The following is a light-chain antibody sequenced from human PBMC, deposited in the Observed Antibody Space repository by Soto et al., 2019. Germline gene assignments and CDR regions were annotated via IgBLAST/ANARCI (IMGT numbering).Light chain of an antibody. J-gene: IGKJ2*03. Sequence: EIVLTQSPATLSVSPGERATLSCRASRSVATKLAWYQQKPGQAPSLLIQGASVRDTGVPARFSGSGSGTEFTLTISGLQYEDSAIYYCEQYEDWYSFGQGTKLEIK. CDR2: GAS. V-gene: IGKV3-15*01. CDR3: EQYEDWYS. CDR1: RSVATK.